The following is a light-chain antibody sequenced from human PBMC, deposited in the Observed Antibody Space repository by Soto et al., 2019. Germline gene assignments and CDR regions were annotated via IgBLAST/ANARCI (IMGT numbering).Light chain of an antibody. CDR3: QQSHGIPYT. CDR2: AAS. Sequence: DIQMTQSPSSQSASVGDRVTITCRASQTISTYLNWYQQKPGEAPKLLIYAASKLQSGVPSRFSGSGSGTDFTLTISSLQPEDFATYYCQQSHGIPYTFGQGTKLENK. J-gene: IGKJ2*01. CDR1: QTISTY. V-gene: IGKV1-39*01.